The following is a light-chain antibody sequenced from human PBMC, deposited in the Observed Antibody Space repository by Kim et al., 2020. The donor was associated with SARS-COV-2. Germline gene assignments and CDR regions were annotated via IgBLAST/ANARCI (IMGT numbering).Light chain of an antibody. CDR2: AAS. V-gene: IGKV1-39*01. Sequence: GDRVTITCRASQSISSYLNWYQQKPGKAPKLLIYAASSLQSGVSSRFSGSGSGTDFTLTISSLQPEDFASYYYQQSYSTPPRTFGQGTKVDIK. CDR3: QQSYSTPPRT. J-gene: IGKJ1*01. CDR1: QSISSY.